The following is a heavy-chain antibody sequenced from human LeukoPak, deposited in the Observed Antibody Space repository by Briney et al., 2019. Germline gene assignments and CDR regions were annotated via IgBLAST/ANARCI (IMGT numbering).Heavy chain of an antibody. V-gene: IGHV5-51*01. CDR3: ARRGGGSTGGFYFDY. CDR2: IYPGDADT. J-gene: IGHJ4*02. D-gene: IGHD3-16*01. CDR1: GYSFTSYW. Sequence: GGSLKTSCKGSGYSFTSYWIGWVRPVPGKGLEWMGIIYPGDADTRYSPSFQSQATISADKSISPAYLKLSSLKASDTAMYYCARRGGGSTGGFYFDYWGQGTLVTVSS.